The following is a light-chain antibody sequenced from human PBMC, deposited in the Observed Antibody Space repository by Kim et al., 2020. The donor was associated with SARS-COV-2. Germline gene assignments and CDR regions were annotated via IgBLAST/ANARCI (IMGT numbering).Light chain of an antibody. CDR1: SLRSYY. J-gene: IGLJ1*01. Sequence: SYELTQDPAVSVALGQTVRITCQGDSLRSYYASWYQQKPGQAPVLVIYDKNNRPSGIPDRFSGSSSGNTASLTITGAQAEDEADYYCNSRDSSGNHYVFG. CDR2: DKN. CDR3: NSRDSSGNHYV. V-gene: IGLV3-19*01.